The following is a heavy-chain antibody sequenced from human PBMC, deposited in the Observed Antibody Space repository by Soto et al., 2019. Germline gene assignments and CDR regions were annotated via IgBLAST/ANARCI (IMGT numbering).Heavy chain of an antibody. V-gene: IGHV1-46*01. Sequence: ASLKVSCKASGYTFTSYYMHWVRQAPGQGLEWMGIINPSGGSTSYAQKFQGRVTMTRDTSTSTVYMELSSLRSEDTAVYYCARDFAVAATPGGMDVWGQGTTVTVSS. J-gene: IGHJ6*02. CDR3: ARDFAVAATPGGMDV. CDR1: GYTFTSYY. CDR2: INPSGGST. D-gene: IGHD2-15*01.